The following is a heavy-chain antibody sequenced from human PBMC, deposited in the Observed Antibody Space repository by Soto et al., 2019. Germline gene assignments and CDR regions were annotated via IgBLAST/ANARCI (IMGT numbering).Heavy chain of an antibody. Sequence: EVQLVESGGGLVKPGGSLRLFWVASGFTFSGYSINWVRQAPGKGLEWVSYISGPSIYIYYADSVKGRFTISRDNAKSAVYLQMNSLRAEDTAVYYCARGFRNGFNVWGQGTTVSVSS. J-gene: IGHJ6*02. V-gene: IGHV3-21*01. CDR1: GFTFSGYS. CDR3: ARGFRNGFNV. D-gene: IGHD2-8*01. CDR2: ISGPSIYI.